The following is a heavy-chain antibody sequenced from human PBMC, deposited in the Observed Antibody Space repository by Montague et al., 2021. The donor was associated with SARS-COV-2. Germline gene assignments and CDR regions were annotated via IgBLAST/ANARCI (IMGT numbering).Heavy chain of an antibody. CDR2: IKQSGRT. CDR1: GGSFGDDH. V-gene: IGHV4-34*01. J-gene: IGHJ4*02. D-gene: IGHD3-22*01. CDR3: ARGHLSVSMIVVVFTSAPYYFDY. Sequence: SETLSLTCAVYGGSFGDDHWSWIRQPPGKGLEWIGDIKQSGRTNYNPSLKSRVTISVDTSKNQFSLKLTSVTAADTAVYFCARGHLSVSMIVVVFTSAPYYFDYWGQGAQVTVSS.